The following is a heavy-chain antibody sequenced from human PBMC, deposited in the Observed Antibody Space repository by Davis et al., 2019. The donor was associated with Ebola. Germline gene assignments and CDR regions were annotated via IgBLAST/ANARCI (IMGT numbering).Heavy chain of an antibody. J-gene: IGHJ3*02. CDR1: GYTFTGYY. V-gene: IGHV1-2*04. D-gene: IGHD6-19*01. CDR2: INPNSGGT. Sequence: ASVKVSCKASGYTFTGYYMHWVRQAPGQGLEWMGWINPNSGGTNYAQKFQGWVTMTRDTSISTAYMELSRLRSDDTAVYYCARNRVGYSSGWYDAFDIWGQGTMVTVSS. CDR3: ARNRVGYSSGWYDAFDI.